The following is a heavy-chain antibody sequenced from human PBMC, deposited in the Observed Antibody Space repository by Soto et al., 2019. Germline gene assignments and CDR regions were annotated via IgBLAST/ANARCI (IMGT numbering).Heavy chain of an antibody. V-gene: IGHV3-23*01. CDR2: ISGSGGST. Sequence: PWVSLTLYCAASRFTVISDAISWVRQAPGKGLEWVSAISGSGGSTYYADSVKGRFTISRDNSKNTLYLQMNSLRAEDTAVYYCARVFLGIAATWGQGTLVTVSS. CDR3: ARVFLGIAAT. J-gene: IGHJ5*02. D-gene: IGHD6-13*01. CDR1: RFTVISDA.